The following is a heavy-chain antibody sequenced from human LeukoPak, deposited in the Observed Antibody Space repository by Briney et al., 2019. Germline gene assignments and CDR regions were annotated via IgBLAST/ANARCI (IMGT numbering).Heavy chain of an antibody. CDR3: ARDSTGTVFDL. Sequence: GGSLRLSCVASGFTFISYWMTWVRQAPGKGLEWVAQISQDGTESYSVDSVRGRFTISRDNAKNSVYLQMNSLRPEDTAVYCARDSTGTVFDLWGQGTLVIVSS. V-gene: IGHV3-7*04. CDR2: ISQDGTES. CDR1: GFTFISYW. J-gene: IGHJ4*02. D-gene: IGHD1-1*01.